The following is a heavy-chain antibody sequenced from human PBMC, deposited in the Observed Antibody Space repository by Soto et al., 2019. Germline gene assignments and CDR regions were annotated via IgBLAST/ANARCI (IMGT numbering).Heavy chain of an antibody. D-gene: IGHD1-26*01. V-gene: IGHV3-74*01. CDR1: GFTFSSYW. CDR2: VNGDGSYT. CDR3: ARERGPYYTDY. J-gene: IGHJ4*02. Sequence: EVQLMESGGGLVQPGGSLRLSCAASGFTFSSYWMQWFRQAPGKGLVWVSPVNGDGSYTRYADSAKGRFTISRDNAKNTLYLQMNSLRDEDTAVYYCARERGPYYTDYWGQGTLVTVSS.